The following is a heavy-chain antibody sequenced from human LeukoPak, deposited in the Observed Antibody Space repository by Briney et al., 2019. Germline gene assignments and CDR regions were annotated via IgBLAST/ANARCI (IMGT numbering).Heavy chain of an antibody. D-gene: IGHD5-18*01. CDR3: AKAEGYSYGFDY. CDR2: ISSSSSYI. CDR1: GVTFSSYS. J-gene: IGHJ4*02. Sequence: GGSLRLSCAASGVTFSSYSMNWVRQAPGKGLEWVSSISSSSSYIYYADSVKGGFTISRDNATTSLYLQINSLRAEDTAVYYCAKAEGYSYGFDYWGQGTLVTVSS. V-gene: IGHV3-21*01.